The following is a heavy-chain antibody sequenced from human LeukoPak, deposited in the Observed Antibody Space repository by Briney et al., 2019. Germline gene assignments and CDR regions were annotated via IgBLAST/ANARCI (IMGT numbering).Heavy chain of an antibody. V-gene: IGHV3-21*01. CDR1: GFTFSSYS. CDR3: ARVGYSSGGGDY. D-gene: IGHD6-19*01. Sequence: GGSLRLSCAASGFTFSSYSMNWVRQAPGKGLEWVSSISSSSSYIYYADSVKGRFTISRDNAKNSLYLQINSLRAEDTAVYYCARVGYSSGGGDYWGQGTLVTVS. CDR2: ISSSSSYI. J-gene: IGHJ4*02.